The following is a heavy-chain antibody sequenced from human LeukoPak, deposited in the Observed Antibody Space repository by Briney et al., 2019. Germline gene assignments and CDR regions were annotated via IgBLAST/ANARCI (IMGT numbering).Heavy chain of an antibody. J-gene: IGHJ6*02. D-gene: IGHD3-22*01. CDR2: IYYSGST. V-gene: IGHV4-59*01. CDR1: GGSISGYY. Sequence: PSETLSLTCTVSGGSISGYYWSWIRQPPGKGLEWIGYIYYSGSTNYNPSLKSRVTISVDTSKNQFSLKLSSVTAADTAVYYCAREGYYYDSSGYRVGMDVWGQGTTVTVSS. CDR3: AREGYYYDSSGYRVGMDV.